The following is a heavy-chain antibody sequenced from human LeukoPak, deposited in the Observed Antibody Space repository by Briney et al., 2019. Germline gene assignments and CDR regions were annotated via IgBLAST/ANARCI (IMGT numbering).Heavy chain of an antibody. CDR1: GYTFTGYY. CDR2: INPNSGGT. V-gene: IGHV1-2*02. D-gene: IGHD3-22*01. J-gene: IGHJ4*02. CDR3: AVNYYDSSGYILGLDY. Sequence: ASVKASCKASGYTFTGYYMHWVRQAPGQGLEWMGWINPNSGGTNYAQKFQGRVTMTRDTSISTAYMELSRLRSDDTAVYYCAVNYYDSSGYILGLDYWGQGTLVTVSS.